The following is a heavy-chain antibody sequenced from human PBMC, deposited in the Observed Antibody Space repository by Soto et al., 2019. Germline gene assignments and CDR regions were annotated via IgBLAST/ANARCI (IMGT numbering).Heavy chain of an antibody. D-gene: IGHD3-3*01. CDR3: AHEMEWMLQIFNP. J-gene: IGHJ5*02. CDR1: GGSISSSSNH. V-gene: IGHV4-39*01. Sequence: SETLSLTCTVSGGSISSSSNHWGWIRQPPGKGLEWIGSIYYSGTTYYTPSLKSRVTISVDTSKNQFSLKVNSVTAADTAVYYCAHEMEWMLQIFNPWGQGTMVTVSS. CDR2: IYYSGTT.